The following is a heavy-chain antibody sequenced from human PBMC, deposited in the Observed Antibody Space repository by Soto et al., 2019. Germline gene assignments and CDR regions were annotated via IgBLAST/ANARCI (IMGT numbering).Heavy chain of an antibody. CDR1: GFTFTDYS. V-gene: IGHV3-30*03. CDR2: ITNSGSNK. J-gene: IGHJ4*02. Sequence: PGGSLRLSCAASGFTFTDYSMNWVRQAPGKGLEWVAFITNSGSNKYYADSVKGRFTISRDNSKNTLYLQMNSLRAEDTAVYYCARGPSPPVYCTNGVRYLDYWGQGTLVTVSS. D-gene: IGHD2-8*01. CDR3: ARGPSPPVYCTNGVRYLDY.